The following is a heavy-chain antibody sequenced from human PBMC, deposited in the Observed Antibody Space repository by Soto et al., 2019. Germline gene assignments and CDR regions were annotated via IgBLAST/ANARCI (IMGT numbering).Heavy chain of an antibody. CDR1: GGSISSSSYY. V-gene: IGHV4-39*01. D-gene: IGHD3-10*01. J-gene: IGHJ6*02. Sequence: SETLSLTCTVSGGSISSSSYYWGWIRQPPGKGLEWIGSIYYSGSTYYNPSLKSRVTISVDTSKNQFSLKLSSVTAADTVVYYCAITMVRGVIYYYGMDVWGQGTTVTVSS. CDR3: AITMVRGVIYYYGMDV. CDR2: IYYSGST.